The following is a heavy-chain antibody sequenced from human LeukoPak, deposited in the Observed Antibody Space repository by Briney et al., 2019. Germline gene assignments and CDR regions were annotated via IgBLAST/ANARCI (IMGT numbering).Heavy chain of an antibody. CDR2: SFGSGGSA. Sequence: GGSLRLSCAASGFTFGSYAMYWVRQAPAQGQERVSGSFGSGGSAHYADSVKGRFTISRDNSKNTVYLQMDSLRVEDTAIYYCAKTTTGYSSGRYPAWPIDYWGQGTLVTVSS. D-gene: IGHD2-15*01. CDR1: GFTFGSYA. V-gene: IGHV3-23*01. J-gene: IGHJ4*02. CDR3: AKTTTGYSSGRYPAWPIDY.